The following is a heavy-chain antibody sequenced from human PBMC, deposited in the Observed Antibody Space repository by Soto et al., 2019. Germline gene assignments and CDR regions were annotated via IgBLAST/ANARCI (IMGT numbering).Heavy chain of an antibody. D-gene: IGHD4-17*01. V-gene: IGHV5-51*01. Sequence: GESVKISCKGSGYSFTSYWIGWVRQMPGKGLEWMGIIYPGDSDTRYSPSFQGQVTISADKSISTAYLQWSSLKASDTAMYYCARHGGDYVAFYGMDVWGQGTTVTVSS. J-gene: IGHJ6*02. CDR2: IYPGDSDT. CDR1: GYSFTSYW. CDR3: ARHGGDYVAFYGMDV.